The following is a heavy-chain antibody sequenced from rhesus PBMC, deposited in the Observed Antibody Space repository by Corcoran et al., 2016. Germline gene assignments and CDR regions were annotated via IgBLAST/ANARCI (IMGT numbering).Heavy chain of an antibody. CDR2: IGGRRSST. CDR3: ARGLAGRGYYFDY. Sequence: QVQLQESGPGLVKPSETLSLTCAVSGGSINSGYGWSWIRQPPGKGLEWIGYIGGRRSSTNNNPSLKRRVTISKDTSKNQFSLKLSSVTAADTAVYYCARGLAGRGYYFDYWGQGVLVTVSS. J-gene: IGHJ4*01. CDR1: GGSINSGYG. D-gene: IGHD6-37*01. V-gene: IGHV4-127*01.